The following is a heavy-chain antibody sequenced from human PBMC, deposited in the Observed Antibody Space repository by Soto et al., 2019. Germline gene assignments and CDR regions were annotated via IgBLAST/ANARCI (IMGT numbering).Heavy chain of an antibody. Sequence: QVQLVQSGGEVKKPGASVRVSCRASGYTFPTYGIAWVRQAPGQGLEWMGWISVYNGFTHYAQKFRGRVTVTTETSTGTAHRELRSLSSDDTAVYYCARKFEGHSSSWPFDYWGQGTLVTVSA. D-gene: IGHD6-13*01. J-gene: IGHJ4*02. V-gene: IGHV1-18*01. CDR1: GYTFPTYG. CDR2: ISVYNGFT. CDR3: ARKFEGHSSSWPFDY.